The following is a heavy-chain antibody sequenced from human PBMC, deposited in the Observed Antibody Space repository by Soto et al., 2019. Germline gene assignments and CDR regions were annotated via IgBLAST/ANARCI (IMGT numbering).Heavy chain of an antibody. CDR3: AKDVVGALNWFVP. V-gene: IGHV3-23*01. D-gene: IGHD1-26*01. CDR2: SSGSGGST. CDR1: GCTFSSYA. J-gene: IGHJ5*02. Sequence: WGSLRLSCAASGCTFSSYAISWVRRGPGQGLEWVSASSGSGGSTYYADSVKGRFTISRDNSKNTLYLQMNSMRAEDTAVYYFAKDVVGALNWFVPWGQATLATVSS.